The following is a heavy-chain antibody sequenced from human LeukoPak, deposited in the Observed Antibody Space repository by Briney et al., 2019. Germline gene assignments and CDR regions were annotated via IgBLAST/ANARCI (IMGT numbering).Heavy chain of an antibody. CDR3: AKDSVLLRYFDWFSFDY. CDR2: ISGSGGST. CDR1: GFTFSSYA. V-gene: IGHV3-23*01. D-gene: IGHD3-9*01. J-gene: IGHJ4*02. Sequence: GGSLRLSCAASGFTFSSYAMSWVRQAPGKGLEWVSAISGSGGSTYYADSVKGRFTISRDNSKNTLYLQMNSLRAEDTAVYYCAKDSVLLRYFDWFSFDYWGQGTLVTVSS.